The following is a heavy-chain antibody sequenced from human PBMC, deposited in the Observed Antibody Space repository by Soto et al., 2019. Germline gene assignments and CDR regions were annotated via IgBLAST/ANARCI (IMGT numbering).Heavy chain of an antibody. CDR3: AREVDRDVLVPAAMPGPNYGMDV. CDR1: GGSISSGDYY. D-gene: IGHD2-2*01. V-gene: IGHV4-30-4*01. CDR2: IYYSGST. Sequence: SETLSLTCTVSGGSISSGDYYWSWIRQPPGKGLEWIGYIYYSGSTYYNPSLKSRVTISVDTSKNQFSLKLSSVTAADTAVYYCAREVDRDVLVPAAMPGPNYGMDVWGQGTTVTVSS. J-gene: IGHJ6*02.